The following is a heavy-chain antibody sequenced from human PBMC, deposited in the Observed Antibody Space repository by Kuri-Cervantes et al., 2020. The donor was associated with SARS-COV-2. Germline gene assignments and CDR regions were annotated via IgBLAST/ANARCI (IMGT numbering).Heavy chain of an antibody. CDR2: IYYSGST. J-gene: IGHJ4*02. V-gene: IGHV4-39*01. Sequence: SETLSLTCTVSGGSISGSSYYWGWIRQPPGKGLEWIGSIYYSGSTYYNPSLKSRVTISVDTSKNQFSLKLSSVTAADTAVYYCAIAAAGNLAIDYWGQGTLVTVSS. CDR1: GGSISGSSYY. D-gene: IGHD6-13*01. CDR3: AIAAAGNLAIDY.